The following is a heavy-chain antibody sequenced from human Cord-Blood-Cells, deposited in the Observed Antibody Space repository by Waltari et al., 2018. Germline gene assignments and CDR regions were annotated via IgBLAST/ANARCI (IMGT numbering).Heavy chain of an antibody. V-gene: IGHV4-34*01. CDR1: GASFSGSP. CDR2: INHSGST. CDR3: ARGAWYSSSWYYFDY. D-gene: IGHD6-13*01. Sequence: VQLHQWGAGLLKPSETLSPTCAAHGASFSGSPWLWIRQPPGKGREWIGEINHSGSTNYNPSLKSRVTISVDTSKNQFSLKLSSVTAADTAVYYCARGAWYSSSWYYFDYWGQGTLVTVSS. J-gene: IGHJ4*02.